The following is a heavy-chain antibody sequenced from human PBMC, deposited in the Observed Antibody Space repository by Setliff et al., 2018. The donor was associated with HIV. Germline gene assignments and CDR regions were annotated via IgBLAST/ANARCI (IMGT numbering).Heavy chain of an antibody. J-gene: IGHJ4*02. V-gene: IGHV3-48*03. CDR1: GFTFSSYV. Sequence: GGSLRLSCAATGFTFSSYVLHWVRQAPGKGLEWLSYISSSGTTTYYADSVKGRFTISRDNAKNSVLLQMNSLRVEDTAVYYCATQTGFYNSHWYDYWGQGTMVTVSS. D-gene: IGHD6-13*01. CDR2: ISSSGTTT. CDR3: ATQTGFYNSHWYDY.